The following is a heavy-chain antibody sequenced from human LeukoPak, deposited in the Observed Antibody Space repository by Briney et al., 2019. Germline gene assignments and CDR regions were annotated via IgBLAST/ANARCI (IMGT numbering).Heavy chain of an antibody. J-gene: IGHJ3*02. Sequence: ASVKVSCKASGYTFTSYGISWVRQAPGQGLEWMGGIIPIFGTANYAQKFQGGVTITADESTSTAYMELSSLRSEDTAVYYCARGVAGDAFDIWGQGTMVTVSS. CDR3: ARGVAGDAFDI. CDR1: GYTFTSYG. D-gene: IGHD6-19*01. V-gene: IGHV1-69*13. CDR2: IIPIFGTA.